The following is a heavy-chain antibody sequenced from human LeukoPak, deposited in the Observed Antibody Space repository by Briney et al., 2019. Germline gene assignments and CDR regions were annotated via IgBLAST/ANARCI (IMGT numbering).Heavy chain of an antibody. CDR2: IIPIFGTA. Sequence: GASVKVSCKASGGTFSSYAISWVRQAPGQGLEWMGGIIPIFGTANYAQKFQGRVTITRNTSISTAYMELSSLRSEDTAVYYCARVDSAVRFLGPRGFDPWGQGTLVTVSS. CDR1: GGTFSSYA. D-gene: IGHD3-3*01. CDR3: ARVDSAVRFLGPRGFDP. V-gene: IGHV1-69*05. J-gene: IGHJ5*02.